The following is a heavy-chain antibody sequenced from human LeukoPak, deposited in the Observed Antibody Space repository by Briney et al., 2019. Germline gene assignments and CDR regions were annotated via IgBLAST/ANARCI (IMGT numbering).Heavy chain of an antibody. V-gene: IGHV3-23*01. CDR3: AKGPSSGPPYYFDY. CDR1: GFTFSNYA. CDR2: ISGGGDYT. J-gene: IGHJ4*02. Sequence: QPGGSLRLSCAASGFTFSNYAMSWVRQAPGKGLEWVSTISGGGDYTYYADSVKGRFTISRGSSKNALYLQMNSLRAEDTAVYYCAKGPSSGPPYYFDYWGQGTLVTVSS. D-gene: IGHD5-12*01.